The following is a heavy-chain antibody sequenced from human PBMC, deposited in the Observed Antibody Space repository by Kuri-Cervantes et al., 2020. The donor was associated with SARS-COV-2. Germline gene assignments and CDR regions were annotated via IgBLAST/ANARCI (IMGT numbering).Heavy chain of an antibody. D-gene: IGHD4-17*01. J-gene: IGHJ4*02. CDR3: ARSPGDGDYDPFDY. V-gene: IGHV3-21*01. CDR2: MRSTNSYI. Sequence: LEWVSLMRSTNSYIKHAASVKGRLTISSDNARGSLCLQMNSLRAEDTAVYYCARSPGDGDYDPFDYWGQGTLVTVSS.